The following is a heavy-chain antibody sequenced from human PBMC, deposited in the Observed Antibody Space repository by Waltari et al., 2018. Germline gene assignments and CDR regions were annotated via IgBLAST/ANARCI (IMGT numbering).Heavy chain of an antibody. CDR3: ARARDPQQLVPDGY. D-gene: IGHD6-13*01. Sequence: QVQLVQSGAEVKKPGASVKVSCKVSGYTLTELSMHWVRQAPGKGLEWMGGFDPEDGETIYAQKFQGRVTITTDESTSTAYMELSSLRSEDTAVYYCARARDPQQLVPDGYWGQGTLVTVSS. CDR2: FDPEDGET. CDR1: GYTLTELS. V-gene: IGHV1-24*01. J-gene: IGHJ4*02.